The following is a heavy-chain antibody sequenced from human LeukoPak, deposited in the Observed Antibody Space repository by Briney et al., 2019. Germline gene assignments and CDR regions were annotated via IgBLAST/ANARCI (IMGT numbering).Heavy chain of an antibody. CDR1: RFTFSSYA. J-gene: IGHJ4*02. Sequence: GGSLRLSCSASRFTFSSYAMQWVRQAPGKGLEYVSAINLNGGSTYYADSVKGRFTISRDNSKNTLYLQMSSLRAEDTAVYYCVKDSYDCWGQGTLVTVSS. CDR3: VKDSYDC. CDR2: INLNGGST. V-gene: IGHV3-64D*06.